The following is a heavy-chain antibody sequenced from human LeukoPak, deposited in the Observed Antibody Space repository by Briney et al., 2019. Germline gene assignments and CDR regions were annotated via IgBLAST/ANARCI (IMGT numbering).Heavy chain of an antibody. CDR2: IYYSGST. J-gene: IGHJ5*02. D-gene: IGHD3-10*01. Sequence: SETLSLTCTVSGGSISSSSYYWGWIRQPPGKGLEWIGSIYYSGSTYYNPSLKSRVTISVDTSKNQFSLKLSSVTAADTAVYYCARHVTYGLYNWFDPWGQGTLVTVSS. CDR3: ARHVTYGLYNWFDP. CDR1: GGSISSSSYY. V-gene: IGHV4-39*01.